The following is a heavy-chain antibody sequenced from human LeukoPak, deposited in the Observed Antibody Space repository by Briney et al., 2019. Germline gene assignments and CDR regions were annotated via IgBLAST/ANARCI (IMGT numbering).Heavy chain of an antibody. J-gene: IGHJ4*02. CDR3: ARFYYDRSFNY. Sequence: GGSLRVSCAASGFTVSSSYMSWVRQAPGKGLEWVSVIYSGGTTYSADSVKGRFTISRDNSNNTLYLQMNSLRAEDTAVYYCARFYYDRSFNYWGQGTLVTVSS. CDR1: GFTVSSSY. D-gene: IGHD3-10*02. V-gene: IGHV3-53*01. CDR2: IYSGGTT.